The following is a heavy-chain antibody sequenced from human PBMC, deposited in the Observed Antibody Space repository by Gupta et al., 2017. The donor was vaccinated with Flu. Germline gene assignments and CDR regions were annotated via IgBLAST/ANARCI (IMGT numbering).Heavy chain of an antibody. CDR2: RSYDEIRK. J-gene: IGHJ1*01. Sequence: QELLVESGGGVVQPGKSLRLACEAYVFNFNLYGMHWVRQAPGKGLEWVSFRSYDEIRKYFADSVKGRFTVSRDNSKNKFFLQMTTLTFDDTAVDYCARGLRSRCDLWGQGTLVTVSS. D-gene: IGHD2-21*02. CDR1: VFNFNLYG. CDR3: ARGLRSRCDL. V-gene: IGHV3-30*03.